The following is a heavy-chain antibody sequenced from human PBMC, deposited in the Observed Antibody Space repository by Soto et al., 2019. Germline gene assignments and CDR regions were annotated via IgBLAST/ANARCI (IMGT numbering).Heavy chain of an antibody. D-gene: IGHD5-18*01. CDR3: ARDLKYSYGQKYYYYGMDV. J-gene: IGHJ6*02. V-gene: IGHV1-18*01. CDR1: GYTFTSYG. Sequence: KVSCKASGYTFTSYGISWVRQAPGQGLEWMGWISAYNGNTNYAQKLQGRVTMTTDTSTSTAYMELRSLRSDDTAVYYCARDLKYSYGQKYYYYGMDVWGQGTTVTVSS. CDR2: ISAYNGNT.